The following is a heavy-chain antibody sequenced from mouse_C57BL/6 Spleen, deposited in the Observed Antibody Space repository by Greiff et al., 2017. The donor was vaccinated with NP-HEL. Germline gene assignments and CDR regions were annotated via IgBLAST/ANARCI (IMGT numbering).Heavy chain of an antibody. J-gene: IGHJ3*01. Sequence: EVKLVESGGGLVKPGGSLKLSCAASGFTFSSYAMSWVRQTPEKRLEWVATISDGGSYTYYPDNVKGRFTISRDNAKNTLYLQMRHLKSEDTAMYYCPRANYDYALAYWGQGTLVPVSA. CDR1: GFTFSSYA. CDR3: PRANYDYALAY. CDR2: ISDGGSYT. D-gene: IGHD2-4*01. V-gene: IGHV5-4*03.